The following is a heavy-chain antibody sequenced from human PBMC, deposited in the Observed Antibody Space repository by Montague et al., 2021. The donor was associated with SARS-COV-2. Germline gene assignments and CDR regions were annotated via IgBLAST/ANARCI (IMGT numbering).Heavy chain of an antibody. CDR3: AKASQVFWLGQFARDAFDI. Sequence: SLRLSCAASGFTFNNYGIHWVRQAPGQGLEWVAVISYEGSQKFFTDSVKGLFVISRDSAQRTVYLQMNSLRVEDTAVYYCAKASQVFWLGQFARDAFDIWGQGTTVSVSS. CDR1: GFTFNNYG. J-gene: IGHJ3*02. V-gene: IGHV3-30*18. D-gene: IGHD3-10*01. CDR2: ISYEGSQK.